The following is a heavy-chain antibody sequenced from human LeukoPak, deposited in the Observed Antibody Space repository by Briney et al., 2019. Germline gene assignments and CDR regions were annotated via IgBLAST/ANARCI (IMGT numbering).Heavy chain of an antibody. J-gene: IGHJ4*02. CDR1: GGTFSSYA. D-gene: IGHD6-13*01. CDR2: IIPIFGTA. CDR3: ARGLGASWPFDY. Sequence: ASVKVSCKASGGTFSSYAISWVRQAPGQGLEWMGRIIPIFGTANYAQKFQGRVTITTDESTSTAYMELSSLRSEDTAVYYCARGLGASWPFDYWGQGTLVTVSS. V-gene: IGHV1-69*05.